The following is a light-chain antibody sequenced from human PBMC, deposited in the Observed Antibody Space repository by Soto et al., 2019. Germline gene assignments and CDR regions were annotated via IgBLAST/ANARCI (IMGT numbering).Light chain of an antibody. J-gene: IGLJ2*01. V-gene: IGLV1-47*02. CDR2: NNN. CDR3: SAWDDVLSVVG. Sequence: QSVLTQPPSASGTPGQRVTISCSGSTSNIGSNYVYWYQQLPGTAPKLLIYNNNQRPSGVPDRFSASKSGTSASLAISGLRSEDEADYHCSAWDDVLSVVGFGGGTKLTLL. CDR1: TSNIGSNY.